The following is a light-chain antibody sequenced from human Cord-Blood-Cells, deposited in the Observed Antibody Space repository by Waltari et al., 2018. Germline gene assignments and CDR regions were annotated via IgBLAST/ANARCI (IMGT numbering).Light chain of an antibody. V-gene: IGLV2-11*01. CDR3: CSYAGSYTWV. J-gene: IGLJ2*01. CDR1: SSAVGGYNY. Sequence: QSALTQPRSVSGSPGRSVTISCTGPSSAVGGYNYVSWYQHHPGKAPKLMIYDVSKRPSGVPDRFSGSKSGNTASLTISGRQAEYEADYYCCSYAGSYTWVFGGGTKLTVL. CDR2: DVS.